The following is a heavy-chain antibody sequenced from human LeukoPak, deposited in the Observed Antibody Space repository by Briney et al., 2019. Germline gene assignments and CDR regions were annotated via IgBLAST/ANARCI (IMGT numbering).Heavy chain of an antibody. V-gene: IGHV4-34*01. Sequence: SETLSLTCAVYGGSFSGYYWSWIRQPPGKGLEWIGEINHSGSTNYNPSLKSRVTISVDTSKNQFSLKLSSVTAADTAVYYCAGLIRPGWFDPWGQGTLVTVSS. J-gene: IGHJ5*02. CDR1: GGSFSGYY. D-gene: IGHD1-14*01. CDR3: AGLIRPGWFDP. CDR2: INHSGST.